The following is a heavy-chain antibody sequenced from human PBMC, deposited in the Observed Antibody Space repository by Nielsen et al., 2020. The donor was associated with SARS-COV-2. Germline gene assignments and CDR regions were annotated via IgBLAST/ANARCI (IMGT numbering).Heavy chain of an antibody. CDR3: ARDTDTAMVIGWFDP. CDR1: GYTFTSYG. V-gene: IGHV1-18*01. D-gene: IGHD5-18*01. CDR2: ISAYNGNT. Sequence: ASVKVSCKASGYTFTSYGISWVRQAPGQGLEWMGWISAYNGNTNYAQKLHGRVTMTTDTSTSTAYMELRSLRSDDTAVYYCARDTDTAMVIGWFDPWGQGTLVTVSS. J-gene: IGHJ5*02.